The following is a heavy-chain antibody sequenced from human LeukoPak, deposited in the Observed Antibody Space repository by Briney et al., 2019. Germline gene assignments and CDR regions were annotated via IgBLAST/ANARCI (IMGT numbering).Heavy chain of an antibody. Sequence: QPGGSLRLSCAASGFTFSSYGMSWVRQAPGKGLEWVSAISGSGGTTYYADSVKGRFTISRDNSKNTLYLQMNSLRAEDTAVYYRTGRRRLSPPYWGQGTLVTVSS. J-gene: IGHJ4*02. CDR1: GFTFSSYG. D-gene: IGHD3-16*02. V-gene: IGHV3-23*01. CDR2: ISGSGGTT. CDR3: TGRRRLSPPY.